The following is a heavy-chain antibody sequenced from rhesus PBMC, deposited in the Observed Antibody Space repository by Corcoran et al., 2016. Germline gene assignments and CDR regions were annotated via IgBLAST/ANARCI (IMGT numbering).Heavy chain of an antibody. CDR1: GGSISSGYYY. J-gene: IGHJ4*01. CDR3: ARETMAAAATFDY. V-gene: IGHV4-122*02. CDR2: INYSGST. D-gene: IGHD6-25*01. Sequence: QVQLQESGPGLVKPSETLSLTCAVSGGSISSGYYYWSWIRQPPGKGLEWIGYINYSGSTSSHPSHKSRVTLTRDTSKSQCSLKLSSVTAADTAVYYCARETMAAAATFDYWGQGVLVTVSS.